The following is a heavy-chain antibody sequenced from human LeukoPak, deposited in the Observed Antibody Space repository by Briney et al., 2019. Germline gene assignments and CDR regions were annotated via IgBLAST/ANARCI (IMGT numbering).Heavy chain of an antibody. CDR1: GFTFSSYW. Sequence: GGSLRLSCAASGFTFSSYWMSWVRQAPGKGLGWVANIKQDGSEKYYVDSVKGRFTISRDNAKNSLYLQMNSLRAEDTAVYYCARVSAITIFGVVTLWHAFDIWGQGTMVTVSS. V-gene: IGHV3-7*05. D-gene: IGHD3-3*01. CDR3: ARVSAITIFGVVTLWHAFDI. CDR2: IKQDGSEK. J-gene: IGHJ3*02.